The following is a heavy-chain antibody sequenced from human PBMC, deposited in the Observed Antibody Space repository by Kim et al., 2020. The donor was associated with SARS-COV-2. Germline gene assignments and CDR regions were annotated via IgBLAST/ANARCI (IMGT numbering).Heavy chain of an antibody. CDR1: GFSFSSYE. CDR3: VRQGYYESSGHYF. D-gene: IGHD3-22*01. CDR2: ISNSGSVI. J-gene: IGHJ4*02. Sequence: GGSLRLSCAASGFSFSSYEMNWVRQAPGKGLEWVSYISNSGSVIYHADSVRGRFTISRDNAKNSLYLQMNNLRVEDTVVYYCVRQGYYESSGHYFWGQGALVTVSS. V-gene: IGHV3-48*03.